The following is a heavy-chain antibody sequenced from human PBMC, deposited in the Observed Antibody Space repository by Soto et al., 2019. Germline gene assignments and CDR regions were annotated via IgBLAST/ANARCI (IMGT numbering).Heavy chain of an antibody. D-gene: IGHD4-4*01. CDR2: IYSGGTT. Sequence: DVQLVESGGGLVQPGGSLRLSCAASGFTVSNNYMIWFRLPPGKGLEWVSLIYSGGTTYYADSVKGRFTISRDNSKNTLYLQMNSLRVEATAVYYCARNGWGMATVGMWGPGTLVTVSS. V-gene: IGHV3-53*01. CDR3: ARNGWGMATVGM. J-gene: IGHJ4*02. CDR1: GFTVSNNY.